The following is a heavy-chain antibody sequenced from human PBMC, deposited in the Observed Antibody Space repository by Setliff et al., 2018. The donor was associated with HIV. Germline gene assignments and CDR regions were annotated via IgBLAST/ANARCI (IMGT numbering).Heavy chain of an antibody. CDR1: GGSISSGGYY. CDR2: IYYSGST. D-gene: IGHD3-16*02. CDR3: ARGYPVSYYYYMDV. J-gene: IGHJ6*03. Sequence: SETLSLTCTVSGGSISSGGYYWSWIRQQPGKGLEWIGYIYYSGSTYYNPSLKSRVTISVVTSKNQFSLKLSSVTAADTAVYYCARGYPVSYYYYMDVWGKGTTVTVSS. V-gene: IGHV4-31*03.